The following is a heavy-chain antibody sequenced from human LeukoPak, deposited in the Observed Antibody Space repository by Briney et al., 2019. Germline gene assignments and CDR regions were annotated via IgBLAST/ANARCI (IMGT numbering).Heavy chain of an antibody. D-gene: IGHD1-14*01. CDR2: INHSGST. J-gene: IGHJ4*02. CDR1: GGSFSCYY. CDR3: AMVPDSYFDY. V-gene: IGHV4-34*01. Sequence: SETPSLTCAVYGGSFSCYYLSWIRHPPAKRLEWIGEINHSGSTNYNPSLKSRVTISVDTSKNQFPLKLSSVTAADTAVYYCAMVPDSYFDYWGQGTLVTVSS.